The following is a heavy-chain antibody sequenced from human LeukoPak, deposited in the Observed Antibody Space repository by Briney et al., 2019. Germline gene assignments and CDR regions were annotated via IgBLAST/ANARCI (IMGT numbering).Heavy chain of an antibody. D-gene: IGHD6-13*01. CDR1: GGSISSYY. J-gene: IGHJ5*02. CDR2: IYYSGST. V-gene: IGHV4-59*01. CDR3: ARDVGSWGWFDP. Sequence: SETLSLTCTVSGGSISSYYWSWIRQPPGKGLEWIGYIYYSGSTNYNPSLTSRVTISLDTSRNQFSLRLSSVTAADTAVYYCARDVGSWGWFDPWGQGTLVTVSS.